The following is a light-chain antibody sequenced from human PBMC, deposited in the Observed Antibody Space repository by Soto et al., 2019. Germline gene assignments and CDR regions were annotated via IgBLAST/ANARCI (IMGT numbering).Light chain of an antibody. CDR1: QSIGTY. V-gene: IGKV1-39*01. CDR2: AAS. J-gene: IGKJ1*01. Sequence: DIQMTQSPSSLSASVGDRVTITCRASQSIGTYLNWYLQKPGKAPKLLSYAASNLQSGVPSRFSGSGSGTDFTLTTSSLQPEDFATYFCQQSYSTPPWTFGQGTKVEIK. CDR3: QQSYSTPPWT.